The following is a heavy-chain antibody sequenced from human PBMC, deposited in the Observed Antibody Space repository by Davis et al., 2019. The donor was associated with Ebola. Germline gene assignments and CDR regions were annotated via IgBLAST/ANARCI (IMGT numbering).Heavy chain of an antibody. D-gene: IGHD2-15*01. V-gene: IGHV1-8*01. CDR3: TRGIARRRSGSWFDP. CDR2: MNPDSGNT. J-gene: IGHJ5*02. CDR1: GYIFSNYD. Sequence: ASVKVSCKASGYIFSNYDINWVRQASGQGLEWMGWMNPDSGNTGYAQKFQGRVTMTRDTSITTAYMELSSLSSDDTAVYYCTRGIARRRSGSWFDPWGQGTPVTVSS.